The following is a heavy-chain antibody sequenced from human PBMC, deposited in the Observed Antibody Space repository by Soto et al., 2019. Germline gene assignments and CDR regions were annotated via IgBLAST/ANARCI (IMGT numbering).Heavy chain of an antibody. V-gene: IGHV3-53*01. CDR1: GFSVSGNY. CDR3: ARIFYYENSGYYRYWFFDL. D-gene: IGHD3-22*01. Sequence: PGGSLRLSCAASGFSVSGNYMTWVRQAPGKGLEWVSIIYSDGSTYYTDSVRGRFTISRDNSKNTLYLQMNSLRAEDTAVYYCARIFYYENSGYYRYWFFDLWGRGTLVTVSS. CDR2: IYSDGST. J-gene: IGHJ2*01.